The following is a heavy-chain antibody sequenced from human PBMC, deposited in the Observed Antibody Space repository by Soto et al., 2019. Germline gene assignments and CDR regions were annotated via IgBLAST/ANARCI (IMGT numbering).Heavy chain of an antibody. Sequence: PSETLSLTCTVSGGSISSSSYYWGWIRQPPGKGLEWIGSIYYSGSTYYNPSLKSRVTISVDTSKNQFSLKLSSVTAADTAVYYCARQRRRLGIAARSGGFDPWGQGTLVTVSS. CDR2: IYYSGST. CDR3: ARQRRRLGIAARSGGFDP. J-gene: IGHJ5*02. CDR1: GGSISSSSYY. D-gene: IGHD6-6*01. V-gene: IGHV4-39*01.